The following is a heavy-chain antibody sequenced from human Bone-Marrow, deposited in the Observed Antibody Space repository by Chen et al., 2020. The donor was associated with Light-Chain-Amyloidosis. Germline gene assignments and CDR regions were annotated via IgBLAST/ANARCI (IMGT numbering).Heavy chain of an antibody. D-gene: IGHD1-26*01. CDR1: GFTFSTYW. CDR3: AKAGSYRFDS. J-gene: IGHJ4*02. CDR2: MNSAGSGT. Sequence: VQLVESGGGVAQPGTSLRLSCAASGFTFSTYWMHWVRQAPGKGLVWVARMNSAGSGTSYADSVKGRFIISRDNAKNTLYLQMNSLRPEDTAVYYCAKAGSYRFDSWGQGTLVTVSS. V-gene: IGHV3-74*02.